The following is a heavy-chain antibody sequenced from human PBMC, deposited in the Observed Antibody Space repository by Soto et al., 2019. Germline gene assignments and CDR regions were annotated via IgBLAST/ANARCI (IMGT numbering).Heavy chain of an antibody. CDR3: ARGLITGSHYSGGWYYFDS. Sequence: SETLSLTXAVYGESFSGYIWTWIRQTPGKGLQWIGQINHSGSAYYNPSLKSRVTISVHTSNSQFSLELSSVTAADTAVYYCARGLITGSHYSGGWYYFDSWGQGTQVTVSS. CDR1: GESFSGYI. V-gene: IGHV4-34*01. D-gene: IGHD6-19*01. J-gene: IGHJ4*02. CDR2: INHSGSA.